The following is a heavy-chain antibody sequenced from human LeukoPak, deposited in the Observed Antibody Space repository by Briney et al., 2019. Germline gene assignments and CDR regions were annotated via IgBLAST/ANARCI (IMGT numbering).Heavy chain of an antibody. CDR1: GGSISSYY. CDR3: ARERDIVVVPAALDI. CDR2: IYYSGST. Sequence: PSETLSLTCTVSGGSISSYYWSWIRQSPGKGLEWIGYIYYSGSTNYNPSLKSRVTISVDTSKNQFSLKLSSVTAADTAVYYCARERDIVVVPAALDIWGQGTMVTVSS. D-gene: IGHD2-2*01. V-gene: IGHV4-59*12. J-gene: IGHJ3*02.